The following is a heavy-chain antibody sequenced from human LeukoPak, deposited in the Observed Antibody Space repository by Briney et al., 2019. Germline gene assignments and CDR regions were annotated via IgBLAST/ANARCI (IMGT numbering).Heavy chain of an antibody. CDR1: GGSFSDYY. CDR3: ATLRTIKPGVKDAFDI. CDR2: INHSGST. Sequence: PSETLSLTCAVSGGSFSDYYWSWLRQPPGKGLEWIGEINHSGSTNYKPSLKSRVTISLDTSKSQFSLKLSSVTAADTAVYYCATLRTIKPGVKDAFDIWGQGTLVTVSS. D-gene: IGHD4/OR15-4a*01. J-gene: IGHJ3*02. V-gene: IGHV4-34*01.